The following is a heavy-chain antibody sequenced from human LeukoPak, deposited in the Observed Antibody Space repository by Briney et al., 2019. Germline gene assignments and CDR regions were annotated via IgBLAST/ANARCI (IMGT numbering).Heavy chain of an antibody. J-gene: IGHJ4*02. CDR3: AKYSTAIAAYDF. D-gene: IGHD1-1*01. CDR1: GGSISSSSYY. CDR2: IYYSGGS. V-gene: IGHV4-39*01. Sequence: PSETLSLTCTVSGGSISSSSYYWGWIRQSSGKGLEWIGHIYYSGGSYNNPSLKSRVTISVDTSKNQFSLKLSSVTAADTAVYYCAKYSTAIAAYDFWGQGTLVTVSS.